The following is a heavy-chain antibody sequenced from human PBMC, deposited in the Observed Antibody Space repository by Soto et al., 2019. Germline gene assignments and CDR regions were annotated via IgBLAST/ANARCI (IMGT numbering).Heavy chain of an antibody. Sequence: QEQLQQSGPGLVKPSQTLSLTCAFSGDSVSKNSATWNWIRQSPARGLEWLGRTYYRSKWYNDYAVSVKSRITINPDTSKNQFSLQLNSVTPEDTAVYYCARGSLRGGNWYFDLRGHGTLVTVSS. CDR2: TYYRSKWYN. V-gene: IGHV6-1*01. J-gene: IGHJ2*01. D-gene: IGHD3-16*01. CDR1: GDSVSKNSAT. CDR3: ARGSLRGGNWYFDL.